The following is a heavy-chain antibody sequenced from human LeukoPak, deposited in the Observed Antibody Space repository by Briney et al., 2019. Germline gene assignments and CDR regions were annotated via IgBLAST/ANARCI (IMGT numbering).Heavy chain of an antibody. Sequence: PGGSLRLSCAASGFTFSSYGMHWVRQAPGKGLEWVAVISYDGSNKYYADSVKGRFTISRDNSKNTLYLQMNSLRAEDTAVYYYAKFGQQLVPDYWGQGTLVTVFS. CDR2: ISYDGSNK. CDR1: GFTFSSYG. V-gene: IGHV3-30*18. CDR3: AKFGQQLVPDY. D-gene: IGHD6-13*01. J-gene: IGHJ4*02.